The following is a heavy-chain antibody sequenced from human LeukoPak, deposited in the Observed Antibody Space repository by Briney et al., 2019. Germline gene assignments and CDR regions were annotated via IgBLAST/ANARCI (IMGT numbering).Heavy chain of an antibody. D-gene: IGHD3-9*01. J-gene: IGHJ4*02. Sequence: GESLRLSCAASGFTFSSFAMSWVRQAPGKGLEWVSAISGSGDNTHYADSVKGRFTISRDNSKNTLYLQMNTLRAEDTAVYYCAKDTMFYDILTGYPHFDYWGQGTLVTVSS. V-gene: IGHV3-23*01. CDR3: AKDTMFYDILTGYPHFDY. CDR2: ISGSGDNT. CDR1: GFTFSSFA.